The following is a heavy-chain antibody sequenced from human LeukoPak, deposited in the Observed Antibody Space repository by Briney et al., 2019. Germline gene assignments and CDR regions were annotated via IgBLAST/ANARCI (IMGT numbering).Heavy chain of an antibody. J-gene: IGHJ3*02. Sequence: GASVKVSCKASGYIFTGYYMHWVRQAPGQGLEWMGWINPNSGGTSYAQKFQGRVTRTRVTSTSAAYMALSRLRSDDTAVYYCARDRNSGTYYAYAFDIWGQGTMVTVSS. V-gene: IGHV1-2*02. CDR3: ARDRNSGTYYAYAFDI. CDR1: GYIFTGYY. D-gene: IGHD1-26*01. CDR2: INPNSGGT.